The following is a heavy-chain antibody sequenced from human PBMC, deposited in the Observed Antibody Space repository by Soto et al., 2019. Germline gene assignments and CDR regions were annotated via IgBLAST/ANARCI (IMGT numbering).Heavy chain of an antibody. V-gene: IGHV3-23*03. Sequence: PGGSLRLSCAASGFRFRDYTMSWVRQAPGKVLESISVILSNYNTYYTDSVRGRFTISRDSSKNMLYLEMNSLRAEDTAVYYCAKDRKAETHFDYWGQATLVTVSS. CDR3: AKDRKAETHFDY. CDR2: ILSNYNT. CDR1: GFRFRDYT. J-gene: IGHJ4*02. D-gene: IGHD6-13*01.